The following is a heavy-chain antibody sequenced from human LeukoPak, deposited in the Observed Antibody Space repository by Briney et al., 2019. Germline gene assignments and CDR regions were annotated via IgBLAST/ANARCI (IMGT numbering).Heavy chain of an antibody. CDR2: IHHRGTT. CDR1: VGSISTNTYY. CDR3: ARVTYDGCQYFDY. Sequence: SETLSLTCTVSVGSISTNTYYWGWIRLPPGKGLEWIGEIHHRGTTYSNPSLRSRVTTSVATSKNHLSLSLTSVTAADTAVYYCARVTYDGCQYFDYWGQGNLVTVS. J-gene: IGHJ4*02. D-gene: IGHD3-10*01. V-gene: IGHV4-39*07.